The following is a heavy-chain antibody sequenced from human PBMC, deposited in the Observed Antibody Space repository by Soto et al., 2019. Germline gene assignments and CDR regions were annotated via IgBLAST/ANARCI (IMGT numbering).Heavy chain of an antibody. D-gene: IGHD3-16*02. CDR2: INHSGST. J-gene: IGHJ4*02. CDR1: GGSFSGYY. Sequence: SETLSLTCAVYGGSFSGYYWSWIRQPPGKGLEWIGEINHSGSTYYNPSLKSRVTISVDTSKNQFSLKLSSVTAADTAVYYCARVSGELSLDYWGQGTLVTVSS. V-gene: IGHV4-34*09. CDR3: ARVSGELSLDY.